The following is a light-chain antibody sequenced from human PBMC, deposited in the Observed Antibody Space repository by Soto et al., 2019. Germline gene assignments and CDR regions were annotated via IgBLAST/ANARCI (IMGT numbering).Light chain of an antibody. J-gene: IGKJ1*01. CDR2: SAS. CDR3: QHYNSYSEA. CDR1: QGMSSY. Sequence: DIQLTQSPSSLSASVIDRVIITCRVSQGMSSYLNRYRQKPGKVPKLLIYSASNLQSGVPSRFSGSGSGTEFTLTISSLQPDDFATYYCQHYNSYSEAFGQGTKVDI. V-gene: IGKV1-9*01.